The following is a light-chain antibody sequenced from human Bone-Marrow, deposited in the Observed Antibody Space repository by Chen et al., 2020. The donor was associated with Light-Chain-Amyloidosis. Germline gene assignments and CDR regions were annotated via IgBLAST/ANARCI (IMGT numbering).Light chain of an antibody. Sequence: SYELTQPPSVSVSPGQTARITCSGDDLPTKYAYWYQQKPGQAPVLVIHRDAERPSGISERFSGYSSCKTATLTISGVQAEDEADSHCQSADSSGTYEVIFGGGTKLTVL. CDR1: DLPTKY. V-gene: IGLV3-25*03. CDR3: QSADSSGTYEVI. J-gene: IGLJ2*01. CDR2: RDA.